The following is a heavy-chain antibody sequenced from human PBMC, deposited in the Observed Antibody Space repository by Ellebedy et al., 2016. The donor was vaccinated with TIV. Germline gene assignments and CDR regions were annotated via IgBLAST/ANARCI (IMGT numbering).Heavy chain of an antibody. CDR3: ATDGSYGDYRSPTHAFVM. D-gene: IGHD4-17*01. V-gene: IGHV3-7*01. CDR2: INQDGSDK. Sequence: GGSLRLSCVGSGFSFRSYWMTWVRQAPGKGLEWVANINQDGSDKYYVDSLRGRFTISRDNAKNSLYLQMNSLRGEDTAVYYCATDGSYGDYRSPTHAFVMWGQGTLVTVSS. J-gene: IGHJ3*02. CDR1: GFSFRSYW.